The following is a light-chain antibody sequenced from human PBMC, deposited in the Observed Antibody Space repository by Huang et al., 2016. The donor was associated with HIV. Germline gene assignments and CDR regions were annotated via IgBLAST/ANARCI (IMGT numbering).Light chain of an antibody. J-gene: IGKJ1*01. CDR3: QQYNNWPQT. CDR2: GAS. V-gene: IGKV3-15*01. Sequence: EIVMTQSPATLSVSTGKRATLSCRASQSLSNNNVAWYQQKPGQGPRLRIYGASARATGIPARFSGSGSGTEFTLTINSLQSEDFAVYFCQQYNNWPQTFGQGTKVEIK. CDR1: QSLSNNN.